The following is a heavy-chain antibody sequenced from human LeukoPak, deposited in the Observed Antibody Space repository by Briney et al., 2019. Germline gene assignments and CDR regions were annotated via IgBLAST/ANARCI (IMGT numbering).Heavy chain of an antibody. Sequence: GSLRLSCAASGFTFSNYAMSWVRQAPGKGLECIGYIHYTGSTNYNPSLKSRVTISVETSKNQFSLKLKSVTAADTAVYYCARGGYYGSGNDFRFDPWGQGTLVTVSS. CDR1: GFTFSNYA. V-gene: IGHV4-59*01. D-gene: IGHD3-10*01. CDR3: ARGGYYGSGNDFRFDP. CDR2: IHYTGST. J-gene: IGHJ5*02.